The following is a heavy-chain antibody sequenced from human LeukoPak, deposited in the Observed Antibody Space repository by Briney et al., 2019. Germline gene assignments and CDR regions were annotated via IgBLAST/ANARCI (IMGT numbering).Heavy chain of an antibody. V-gene: IGHV4-34*01. J-gene: IGHJ4*02. CDR1: GGSFSGYY. D-gene: IGHD2-21*02. CDR2: INHSGST. Sequence: SETLSLTCAVYGGSFSGYYWSWIRQPPGKGLEWIGEINHSGSTNYNPSLKSRVTISVDTSKNQFSLKLSSVTAADTAVYYCARAPAAPYRGGDCYQSFDYWGQGTLVTVSS. CDR3: ARAPAAPYRGGDCYQSFDY.